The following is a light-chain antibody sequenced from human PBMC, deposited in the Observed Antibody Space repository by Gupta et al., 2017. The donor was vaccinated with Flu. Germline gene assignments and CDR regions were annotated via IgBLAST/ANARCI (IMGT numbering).Light chain of an antibody. CDR1: QSVSSN. CDR3: QQYDNWTPA. J-gene: IGKJ1*01. CDR2: GGS. Sequence: EIAMTQSPATLSVSPGERATLSCGASQSVSSNLAWYQKKPGQVPRRLIYGGSTRATGIPARFSGSGSGTDFTLTISSLQSEDFAFYYCQQYDNWTPAFGQGTKVEIK. V-gene: IGKV3-15*01.